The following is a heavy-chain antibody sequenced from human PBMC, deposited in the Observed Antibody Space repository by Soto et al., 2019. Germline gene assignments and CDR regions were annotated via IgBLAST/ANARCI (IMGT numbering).Heavy chain of an antibody. D-gene: IGHD3-16*02. V-gene: IGHV3-33*01. Sequence: QVQLVESGGGVVQPGRSLRLSCAASGFTFSSYGMHWVRQAPGKGLEWVAVIWYDGSNKYYADSVKGRFTISRDNSKNTLYLEMNSLRAGDTAVYYCAGEGFGGVIVGPLDYWGQGTLVTVSS. CDR3: AGEGFGGVIVGPLDY. CDR2: IWYDGSNK. J-gene: IGHJ4*02. CDR1: GFTFSSYG.